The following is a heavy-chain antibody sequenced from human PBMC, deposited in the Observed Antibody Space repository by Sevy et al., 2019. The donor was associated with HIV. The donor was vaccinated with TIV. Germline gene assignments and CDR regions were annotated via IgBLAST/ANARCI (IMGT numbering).Heavy chain of an antibody. CDR2: ISYDGSNK. D-gene: IGHD6-19*01. CDR3: ARDKVAVAGHPTFFDY. CDR1: GFTFSSYA. J-gene: IGHJ4*02. V-gene: IGHV3-30-3*01. Sequence: GGSLRLSCAASGFTFSSYAMHWVRQAPGKGLEWVAVISYDGSNKYYADSVKGRFTISRDNSKNTLYLQMNSLRAEDTAVYYCARDKVAVAGHPTFFDYWGQGTLVTVSS.